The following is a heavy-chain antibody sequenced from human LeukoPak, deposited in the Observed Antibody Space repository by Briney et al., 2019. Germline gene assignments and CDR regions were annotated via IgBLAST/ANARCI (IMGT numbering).Heavy chain of an antibody. CDR1: GYTFTGYY. J-gene: IGHJ1*01. V-gene: IGHV1-2*02. D-gene: IGHD3-22*01. CDR2: INAGNGNT. Sequence: ASVKVSCKASGYTFTGYYIHWVRQAPGQRLEWMGWINAGNGNTKYSQEFQGRVTITRDTSINTAYMELSRLTSDDTAVFYCARGYYDSSDFEYFHHWGQGTLVTVSS. CDR3: ARGYYDSSDFEYFHH.